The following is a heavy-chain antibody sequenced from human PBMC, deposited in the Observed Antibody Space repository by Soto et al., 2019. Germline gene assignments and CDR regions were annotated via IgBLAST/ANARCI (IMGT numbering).Heavy chain of an antibody. CDR1: GGSFSGYY. CDR3: ARLKWLRLKDYYYGMDV. Sequence: SETLSLTCAVYGGSFSGYYWSWIRQPPGKGLEWIGEINHNGSTHYNPSLKSRVTISVDLSKNQFPLRLNSVTAADTAVYYCARLKWLRLKDYYYGMDVWGQGTTVTVSS. V-gene: IGHV4-34*01. J-gene: IGHJ6*02. D-gene: IGHD5-12*01. CDR2: INHNGST.